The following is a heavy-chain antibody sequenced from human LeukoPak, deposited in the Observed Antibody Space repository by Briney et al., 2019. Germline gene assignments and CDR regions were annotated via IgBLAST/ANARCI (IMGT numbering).Heavy chain of an antibody. CDR1: GFTFSSYA. CDR3: AKTRGPGDHYYYGMDV. V-gene: IGHV3-23*01. Sequence: GGSLRLSCAASGFTFSSYAMSWVRQAPGKGLEWVSAISGSGGSTYYADSVKGRFTISRDNSKNTLYLQMNSLRAEDTAVYYCAKTRGPGDHYYYGMDVWGQGTTVTVSS. D-gene: IGHD2-21*02. CDR2: ISGSGGST. J-gene: IGHJ6*02.